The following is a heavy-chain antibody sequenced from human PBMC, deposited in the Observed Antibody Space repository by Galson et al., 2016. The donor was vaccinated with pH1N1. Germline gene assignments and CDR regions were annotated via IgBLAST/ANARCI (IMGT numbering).Heavy chain of an antibody. CDR3: ARHPRYYDSSGYYFDY. J-gene: IGHJ4*02. V-gene: IGHV4-38-2*01. CDR2: IYHSGTT. D-gene: IGHD3-22*01. Sequence: ETLSLTCAVSGYSIRNGYFWGWIRQPPGQGLEWIGIIYHSGTTYYNPSLESRVTISVDTSKNQFSLKVKSVTAADTAVYYCARHPRYYDSSGYYFDYWGQGILGTVSS. CDR1: GYSIRNGYF.